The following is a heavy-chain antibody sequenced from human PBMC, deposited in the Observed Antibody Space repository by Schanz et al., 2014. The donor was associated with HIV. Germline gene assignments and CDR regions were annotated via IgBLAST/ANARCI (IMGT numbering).Heavy chain of an antibody. Sequence: QVQLGQSGGGVVQPGRSLRLSCAASGFSFSSYGMHWVRQAPGKGLEWVAIIWYDGSNKYYSEYVKGRFTISRDTSKKTLYLQMNSLRADDTAVYFCAIRTPMVTFGAFEIWGRGTWVTVSS. J-gene: IGHJ3*02. CDR3: AIRTPMVTFGAFEI. D-gene: IGHD5-18*01. CDR1: GFSFSSYG. CDR2: IWYDGSNK. V-gene: IGHV3-33*01.